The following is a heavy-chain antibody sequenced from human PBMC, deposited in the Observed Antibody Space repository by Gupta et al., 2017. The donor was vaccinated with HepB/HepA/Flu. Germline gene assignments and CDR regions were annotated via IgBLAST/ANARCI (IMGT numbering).Heavy chain of an antibody. V-gene: IGHV4-34*01. Sequence: QVQLQQWGAGLLKPSETLSLTCAVYGGSFSGYYWSWIRQPPGKGLEWIGEINHSGSTNYNPSLKSRVTISVDTSKNQFSLKLSSVTAADTAVYYCRGTSTRYYYYYMDVWGKGTTVTVSS. D-gene: IGHD1/OR15-1a*01. J-gene: IGHJ6*03. CDR1: GGSFSGYY. CDR2: INHSGST. CDR3: RGTSTRYYYYYMDV.